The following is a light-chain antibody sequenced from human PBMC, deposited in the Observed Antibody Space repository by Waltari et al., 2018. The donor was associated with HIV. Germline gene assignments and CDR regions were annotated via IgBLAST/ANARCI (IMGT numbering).Light chain of an antibody. J-gene: IGLJ1*01. CDR1: EYDIGLDNY. CDR2: DVH. Sequence: SALLQPASVSGSPGQSITISCSGSEYDIGLDNYVSSSQQFSGKAPKLIIYDVHKRPAGLSDRFSGSKSGNMASLTISGLQTDDEAVYFCSSFSSGPSLYIFG. V-gene: IGLV2-14*03. CDR3: SSFSSGPSLYI.